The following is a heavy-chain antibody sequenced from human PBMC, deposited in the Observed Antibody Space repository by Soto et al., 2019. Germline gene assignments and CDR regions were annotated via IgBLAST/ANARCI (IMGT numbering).Heavy chain of an antibody. Sequence: GGSLRLSCAASGFTFGSYAMHWVRQAPGKGLEWVAVISYDGSNKYYADSVKGRFTISRDNSKNTLYLQMNSLRAEDTAVYYCARDYPREQRLPHIAAHYYYYYGMDVWGQGTTVTVSS. V-gene: IGHV3-30-3*01. CDR1: GFTFGSYA. CDR3: ARDYPREQRLPHIAAHYYYYYGMDV. CDR2: ISYDGSNK. J-gene: IGHJ6*02. D-gene: IGHD6-25*01.